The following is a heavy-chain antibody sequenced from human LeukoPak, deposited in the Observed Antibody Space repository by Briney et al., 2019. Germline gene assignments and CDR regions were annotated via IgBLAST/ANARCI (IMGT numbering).Heavy chain of an antibody. J-gene: IGHJ4*02. Sequence: PSETLSLTCAVSGGSTSSTNYYWGWIRQPPGKGLECIGSIYYNGRTYYNPSLKSRVTISVDTSKNQFFLKLSSVTAADTAVYYCARILYSSNIDYWGQGSLVTVSS. CDR3: ARILYSSNIDY. D-gene: IGHD2-8*01. CDR1: GGSTSSTNYY. CDR2: IYYNGRT. V-gene: IGHV4-39*07.